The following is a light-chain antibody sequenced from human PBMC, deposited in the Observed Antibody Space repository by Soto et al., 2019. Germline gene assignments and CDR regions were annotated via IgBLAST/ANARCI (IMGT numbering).Light chain of an antibody. Sequence: QSVLTQPRSVSGSPGQSVTISCTGTSSDVGGHNSVSWYQQHPDKAPKLMIYDVTKRPSGVPERFSGSKSANTASLTISGLQPDDEADYYCCSYADNYTLVFGGGTQLTVL. CDR2: DVT. V-gene: IGLV2-11*01. J-gene: IGLJ3*02. CDR3: CSYADNYTLV. CDR1: SSDVGGHNS.